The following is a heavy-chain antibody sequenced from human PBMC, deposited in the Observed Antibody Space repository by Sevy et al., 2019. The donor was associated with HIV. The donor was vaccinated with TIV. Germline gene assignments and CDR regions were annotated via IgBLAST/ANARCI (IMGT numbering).Heavy chain of an antibody. Sequence: GGSLRLSCAASGFAFDDYIMHWVRQVPGRGLEWVADISWNSGSVGYADSVKGRFTISRDNAKNSLYLQMDSLRVEDTALYYCAKELSQDQWPEGMDAWGQWTTVTVSS. CDR3: AKELSQDQWPEGMDA. V-gene: IGHV3-9*01. CDR1: GFAFDDYI. J-gene: IGHJ6*02. CDR2: ISWNSGSV. D-gene: IGHD6-19*01.